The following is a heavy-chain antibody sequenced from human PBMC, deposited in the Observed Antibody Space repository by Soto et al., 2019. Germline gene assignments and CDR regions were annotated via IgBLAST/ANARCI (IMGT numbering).Heavy chain of an antibody. Sequence: SEALSLTCTVSGGSISSGGYYWSWIRQHPGKGLEWIGYIYYSGSTYYNPSLKSRVTISVDTSENQFSLKLSSVTAADTAVYHCARGHHSGYDHFDYWGQGILVTVS. D-gene: IGHD5-12*01. CDR1: GGSISSGGYY. CDR3: ARGHHSGYDHFDY. CDR2: IYYSGST. V-gene: IGHV4-31*03. J-gene: IGHJ4*02.